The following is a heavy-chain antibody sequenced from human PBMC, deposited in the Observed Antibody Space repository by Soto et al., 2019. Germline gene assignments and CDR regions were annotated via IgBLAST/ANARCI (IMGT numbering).Heavy chain of an antibody. CDR3: ARDRENRDYGDYAPSSFWKYCYFGIDD. D-gene: IGHD4-17*01. Sequence: PVESVRLSCAASGFTFGIYAMHWVRQAPGKGLEWVAVISYDGSNKYYADSVKGRFTISRDNSKNTPYLQMNSLRAENTAVYYFARDRENRDYGDYAPSSFWKYCYFGIDDWGHGTTVTV. V-gene: IGHV3-30-3*01. J-gene: IGHJ6*01. CDR1: GFTFGIYA. CDR2: ISYDGSNK.